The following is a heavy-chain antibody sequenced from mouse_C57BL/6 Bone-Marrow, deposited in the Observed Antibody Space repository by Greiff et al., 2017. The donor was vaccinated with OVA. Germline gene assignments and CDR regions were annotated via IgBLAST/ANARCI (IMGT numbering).Heavy chain of an antibody. CDR3: ARKRYYGSSSWFAY. CDR2: IWSGGST. CDR1: GFSLTSYG. Sequence: QVQLKESGPGLVQPSQSLSITCTVSGFSLTSYGVHWVRQSPGKGLEWLGVIWSGGSTDYNAAFISRLSISKDNSKSQVFFKMNSLQADDAAVSYCARKRYYGSSSWFAYWGQGTLVTVSA. D-gene: IGHD1-1*01. J-gene: IGHJ3*01. V-gene: IGHV2-2*01.